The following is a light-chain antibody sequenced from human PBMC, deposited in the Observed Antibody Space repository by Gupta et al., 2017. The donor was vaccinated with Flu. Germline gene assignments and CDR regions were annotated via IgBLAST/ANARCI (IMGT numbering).Light chain of an antibody. CDR1: QDIRND. CDR2: AAS. V-gene: IGKV1-17*01. J-gene: IGKJ1*01. Sequence: DIQMTQSPSSLSASVGDTVTITCRASQDIRNDLGWYQQKPGKAPKRLIYAASRVQRGAPTRFSGSGSGTEFTLTITSRQPEDFAKFYCRQQNNFPWTFGQGTRVEIK. CDR3: RQQNNFPWT.